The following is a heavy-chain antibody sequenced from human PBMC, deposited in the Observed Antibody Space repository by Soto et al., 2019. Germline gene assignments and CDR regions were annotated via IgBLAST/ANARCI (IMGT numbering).Heavy chain of an antibody. CDR2: IYYRGST. J-gene: IGHJ4*01. Sequence: SETLSVTCTVSGGSITSYYWSWIRQPPGKGLEWIGYIYYRGSTNYNPSLKSRVTISVDRSKNQFSLMLTSVTAADTAVYFCARLDIVGGYYFDYWGQGTLVTVSS. V-gene: IGHV4-59*01. CDR1: GGSITSYY. CDR3: ARLDIVGGYYFDY. D-gene: IGHD3-16*01.